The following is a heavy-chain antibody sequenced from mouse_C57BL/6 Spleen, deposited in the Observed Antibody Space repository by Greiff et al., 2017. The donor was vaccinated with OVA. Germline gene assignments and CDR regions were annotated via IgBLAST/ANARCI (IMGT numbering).Heavy chain of an antibody. V-gene: IGHV1-69*01. CDR2: IDPSDSYT. CDR1: GYTFTSYW. Sequence: QVQLKQPGAELVMPGASVKLSCKASGYTFTSYWMHWVKQRPGQGLEWIGEIDPSDSYTNYNQKFKGKSTLTVDKSSSTAYMQLSSLTSEDSAVYYCARGGLLQGFAYWGQGTLVTVSA. D-gene: IGHD2-3*01. J-gene: IGHJ3*01. CDR3: ARGGLLQGFAY.